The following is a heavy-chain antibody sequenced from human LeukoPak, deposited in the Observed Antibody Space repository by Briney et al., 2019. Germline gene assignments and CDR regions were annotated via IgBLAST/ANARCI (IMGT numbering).Heavy chain of an antibody. Sequence: PGGSLRLSCAASGFTFDDYAMHWVRQAPGKGLEWVSGISWDSGSIGYADSVKGRFTISRDNAKNSLYLQMNSLRAEDTALHYCVKEDYYYDSSGFDYWGQGTLVTVSS. CDR1: GFTFDDYA. J-gene: IGHJ4*02. CDR3: VKEDYYYDSSGFDY. V-gene: IGHV3-9*01. CDR2: ISWDSGSI. D-gene: IGHD3-22*01.